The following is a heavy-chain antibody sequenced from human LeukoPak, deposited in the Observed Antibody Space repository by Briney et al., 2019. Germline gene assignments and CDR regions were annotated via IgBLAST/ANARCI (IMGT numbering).Heavy chain of an antibody. CDR1: GFTFSNAW. CDR3: ARGILLSCSTSCSSGGFDY. V-gene: IGHV3-15*01. CDR2: IKSKTDGGTT. J-gene: IGHJ4*02. Sequence: GGSLRLSCAASGFTFSNAWMSWVRQAPGKGLEWVGRIKSKTDGGTTDYAAPVKGRFTISRDDSKNTLYLQMNSLRAEDTAVYYCARGILLSCSTSCSSGGFDYWGQGTLVTVSS. D-gene: IGHD2-2*01.